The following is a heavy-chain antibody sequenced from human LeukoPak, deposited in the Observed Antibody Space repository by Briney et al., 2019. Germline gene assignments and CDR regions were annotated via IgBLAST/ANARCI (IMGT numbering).Heavy chain of an antibody. CDR3: AKDSSSSGFCAACNFDY. Sequence: PGGSLRLSCAASGFMFSSNWMSWVRLAPGKGLEWVANIKEDGTETYYVDSVKGRFTISRDNSRNTLHLQMNGLRAEDTAVYYCAKDSSSSGFCAACNFDYWGQGTLVAVSS. CDR2: IKEDGTET. CDR1: GFMFSSNW. V-gene: IGHV3-7*03. D-gene: IGHD6-19*01. J-gene: IGHJ4*02.